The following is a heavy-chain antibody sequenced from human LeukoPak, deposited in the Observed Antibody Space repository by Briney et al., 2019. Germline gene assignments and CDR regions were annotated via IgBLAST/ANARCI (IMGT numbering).Heavy chain of an antibody. J-gene: IGHJ4*02. Sequence: ASVKVSCKASGYTFTSYAMHWVRQAPGQRLEWMGWINAGNGNTKYSQKFQGRVTITRDTSASTAYMELSSLRSEDTAVYYCARDLSGSYSFDYWGQGTLVTVSS. V-gene: IGHV1-3*01. D-gene: IGHD1-26*01. CDR2: INAGNGNT. CDR3: ARDLSGSYSFDY. CDR1: GYTFTSYA.